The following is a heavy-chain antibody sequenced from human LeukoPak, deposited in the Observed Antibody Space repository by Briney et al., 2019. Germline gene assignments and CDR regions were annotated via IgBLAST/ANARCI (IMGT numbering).Heavy chain of an antibody. J-gene: IGHJ3*02. CDR3: ARRDSSGYTHDAFDI. CDR1: GYTFTSYY. CDR2: INPSGGST. V-gene: IGHV1-46*01. Sequence: GASVKVSCKASGYTFTSYYMHWVRQAPGQGLEWMGIINPSGGSTTYAQKFQGRVTMTRDTSTSTVYMELSSLRSEDTAVYYCARRDSSGYTHDAFDIWGQGTMVTVSS. D-gene: IGHD3-22*01.